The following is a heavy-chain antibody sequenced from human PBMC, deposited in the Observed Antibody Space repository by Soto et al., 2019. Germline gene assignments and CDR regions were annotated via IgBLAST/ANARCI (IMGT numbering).Heavy chain of an antibody. D-gene: IGHD3-16*01. CDR2: PYYRSKWYN. CDR1: GDSVSSNSAA. V-gene: IGHV6-1*01. Sequence: SQTLSLTCAISGDSVSSNSAAWISIRHSPSRGLEWLGMPYYRSKWYNDYAVSVKSRITINPDTSKNQLSLQLNSVTPEDTAVYYCARDRFWQKLGTVPFGGYYGMDVWGQGTTVTVSS. J-gene: IGHJ6*02. CDR3: ARDRFWQKLGTVPFGGYYGMDV.